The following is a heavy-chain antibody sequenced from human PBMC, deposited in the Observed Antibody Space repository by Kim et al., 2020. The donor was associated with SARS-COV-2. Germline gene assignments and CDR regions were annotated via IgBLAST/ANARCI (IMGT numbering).Heavy chain of an antibody. D-gene: IGHD5-18*01. CDR3: AKSRVDTAMVRDWYFDL. CDR2: ISGSGGST. V-gene: IGHV3-23*01. Sequence: GGSLRLSCAASGFTFSSYAMSWVRQAPGKGLEWVSAISGSGGSTYYADSVKGRFTISRDNSKNTLYLQMNSLRAEDTAVYYCAKSRVDTAMVRDWYFDLWGRGTLVTVSS. J-gene: IGHJ2*01. CDR1: GFTFSSYA.